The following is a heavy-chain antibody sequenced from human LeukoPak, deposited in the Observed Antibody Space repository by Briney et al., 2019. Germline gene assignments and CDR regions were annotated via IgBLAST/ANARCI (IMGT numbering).Heavy chain of an antibody. CDR1: GYSINSAYY. J-gene: IGHJ6*03. CDR2: MYHSGST. V-gene: IGHV4-38-2*02. Sequence: PSETLSLTCTVSGYSINSAYYWGWIRQPPGKGLEWIGSMYHSGSTYYNPSLQSRVTISVDTSKNQFSLKLSSVTAADTAVYYCARHKDYYYSYMDVWGKGTTVTISS. CDR3: ARHKDYYYSYMDV.